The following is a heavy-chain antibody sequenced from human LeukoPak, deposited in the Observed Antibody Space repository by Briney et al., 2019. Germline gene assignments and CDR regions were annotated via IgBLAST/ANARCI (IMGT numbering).Heavy chain of an antibody. CDR1: GFTFSTYG. CDR3: ARDQQHLALDY. CDR2: ISDSGGST. D-gene: IGHD6-13*01. J-gene: IGHJ4*02. V-gene: IGHV3-23*01. Sequence: GGSLRLSCAASGFTFSTYGMSWVRQAPGKGLEWVSGISDSGGSTYYADSVKGRFALSRDNSKNTLFLQMNSLRAEDSAVYYCARDQQHLALDYWGQGTLVTVSS.